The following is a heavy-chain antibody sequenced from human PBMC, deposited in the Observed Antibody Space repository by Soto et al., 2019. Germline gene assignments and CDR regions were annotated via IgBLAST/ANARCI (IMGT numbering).Heavy chain of an antibody. CDR2: IWYDGSNK. CDR3: AGRFLETPTGYYSGMDV. CDR1: GFTFSSYG. Sequence: GGSLRLSCAASGFTFSSYGMHWVRQAPGKGLEWVAVIWYDGSNKYYADSVKGRFTISRDNSKNTLYLQMNSLRAEDTAVYYCAGRFLETPTGYYSGMDVWAQGTTVTVSS. V-gene: IGHV3-33*01. J-gene: IGHJ6*02. D-gene: IGHD3-3*01.